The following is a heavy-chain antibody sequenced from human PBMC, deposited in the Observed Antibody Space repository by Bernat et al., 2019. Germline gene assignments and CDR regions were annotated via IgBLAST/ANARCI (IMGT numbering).Heavy chain of an antibody. CDR2: ISWNSVTI. CDR1: GFTFDDYA. D-gene: IGHD6-13*01. CDR3: AKAVAAAMSDAFDI. V-gene: IGHV3-9*01. Sequence: EVQLVESGGGLVQPGRSLRLSCAASGFTFDDYAMYLVRQVPGKCLEWVSGISWNSVTITNADNVNGRFTISEDNAKNSLYLQMNSLRAEDTDFYYCAKAVAAAMSDAFDIWGQGTMVTVSS. J-gene: IGHJ3*02.